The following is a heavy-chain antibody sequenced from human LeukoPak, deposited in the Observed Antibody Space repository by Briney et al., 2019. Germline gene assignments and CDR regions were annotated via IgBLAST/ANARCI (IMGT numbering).Heavy chain of an antibody. CDR1: GYTFNNYI. D-gene: IGHD5-24*01. J-gene: IGHJ5*02. Sequence: ASVKVSCKASGYTFNNYIISWVRQAPGQGLEWMGWISAYNGLTNYAQKFQGRVTMTTDTSTSTDYLELSSLRSEDTAVYYCARDNSVRDEAWWFNPWGQGTLVTVSS. V-gene: IGHV1-18*04. CDR3: ARDNSVRDEAWWFNP. CDR2: ISAYNGLT.